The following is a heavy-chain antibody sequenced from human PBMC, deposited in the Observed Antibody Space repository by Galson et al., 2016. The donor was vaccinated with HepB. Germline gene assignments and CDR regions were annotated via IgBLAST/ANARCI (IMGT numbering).Heavy chain of an antibody. CDR3: ARAFRYGTGWYGRNDC. J-gene: IGHJ4*02. D-gene: IGHD6-19*01. CDR1: GFSFSNYA. CDR2: ISGSGHST. V-gene: IGHV3-23*01. Sequence: SGFSFSNYAMNWVRQAPGKGLEWVSVISGSGHSTNYADSVKGRFTISRDNSKSTLYLQMNGLRAEDTAVYYCARAFRYGTGWYGRNDCWGQGTLVTVSS.